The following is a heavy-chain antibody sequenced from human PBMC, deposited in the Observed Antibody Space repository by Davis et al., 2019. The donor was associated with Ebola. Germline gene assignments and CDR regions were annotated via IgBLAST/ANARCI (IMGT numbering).Heavy chain of an antibody. CDR3: ARETGSGYYWTVNYFDY. CDR2: ISSSSSYI. D-gene: IGHD3-22*01. CDR1: GFTFSSYS. Sequence: PGGSLRLSCAASGFTFSSYSMNWVRQAPGKGLEWVSSISSSSSYIYYADSVKGRFTISRDNAKNSLYLQMNSLRAEDTAVYYCARETGSGYYWTVNYFDYWGQGTLVTVSS. V-gene: IGHV3-21*01. J-gene: IGHJ4*02.